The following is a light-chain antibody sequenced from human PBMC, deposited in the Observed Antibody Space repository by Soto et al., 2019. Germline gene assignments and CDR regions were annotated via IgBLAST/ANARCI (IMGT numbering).Light chain of an antibody. CDR2: DVT. V-gene: IGLV2-14*01. Sequence: QSALTQPASVSGSPGQSITISCTGTSSDVGGYNYVSWYQQPPGKAPKLMIYDVTNRPSGVSNRFSGSKYGNTASLTISVLQAEDEDDYDCSSHTSSRTPLVFGGGTQLTVL. J-gene: IGLJ3*02. CDR3: SSHTSSRTPLV. CDR1: SSDVGGYNY.